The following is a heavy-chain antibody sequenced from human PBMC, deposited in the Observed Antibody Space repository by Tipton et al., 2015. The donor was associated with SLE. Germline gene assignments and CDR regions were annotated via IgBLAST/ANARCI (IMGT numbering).Heavy chain of an antibody. CDR3: ATEGELGMIDY. CDR2: IYSGGSST. J-gene: IGHJ4*02. V-gene: IGHV3-23*03. CDR1: GFTFSSYA. D-gene: IGHD7-27*01. Sequence: SLRLSCAASGFTFSSYAMSWVRQAPGKGLEWVSVIYSGGSSTYYADSVKGRFTISRDNSKNTLYLQMNSLRAEDTAVYYCATEGELGMIDYWGQGTLVTVSS.